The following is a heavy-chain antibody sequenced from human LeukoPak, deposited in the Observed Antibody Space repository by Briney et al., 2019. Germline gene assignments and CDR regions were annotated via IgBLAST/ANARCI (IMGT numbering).Heavy chain of an antibody. J-gene: IGHJ6*03. V-gene: IGHV1-18*01. CDR2: ISAYNGNT. CDR3: ARVVVVPAAIPPYYYYYMDV. CDR1: GYTFTSYG. Sequence: GASVKVSCKASGYTFTSYGISGVRQAPGQGLEWMGWISAYNGNTNYAQKLQGRVTMTTDTSTSTAYMELRSLRSDDTTVYYCARVVVVPAAIPPYYYYYMDVWGKGTTVTVSS. D-gene: IGHD2-2*02.